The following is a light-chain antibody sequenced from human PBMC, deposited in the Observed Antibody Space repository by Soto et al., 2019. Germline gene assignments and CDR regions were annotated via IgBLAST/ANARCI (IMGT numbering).Light chain of an antibody. V-gene: IGKV4-1*01. Sequence: DIVMIQSPDSLAVSLGERATINCKSSQSVLYPNNKNYLSWYQHKPGQPPKLLISWASIRASGVPDRFSGSGSGTDFTLTISSLQAEDVAVYYCQQFYNAPRTFGQGTKVEIK. CDR1: QSVLYPNNKNY. CDR2: WAS. J-gene: IGKJ2*01. CDR3: QQFYNAPRT.